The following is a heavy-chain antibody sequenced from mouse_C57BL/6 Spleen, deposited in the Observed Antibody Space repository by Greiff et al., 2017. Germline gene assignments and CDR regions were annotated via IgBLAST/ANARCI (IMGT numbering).Heavy chain of an antibody. V-gene: IGHV1-26*01. CDR3: ARGNYDYDEGNY. Sequence: VQLQQSGPELVKPGASVKISCKASGYTFTDYYMNWVKQSHGKSLEWIGDINPNNGGTSYNQKFKGKATLTVDKSSSTAYMELRSLTSEDSAVYYCARGNYDYDEGNYWGQGTTLTVSS. CDR1: GYTFTDYY. CDR2: INPNNGGT. J-gene: IGHJ2*01. D-gene: IGHD2-4*01.